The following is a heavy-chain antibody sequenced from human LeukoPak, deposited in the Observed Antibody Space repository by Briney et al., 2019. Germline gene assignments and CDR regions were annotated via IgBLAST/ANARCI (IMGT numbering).Heavy chain of an antibody. CDR1: GFTFSSYA. D-gene: IGHD1-26*01. V-gene: IGHV3-23*01. Sequence: GGSLRLSCAASGFTFSSYAMSWVRQAPGKGLEWASAISGSGGSTYYADSVKGRFTISRDNSKNTLYLQMNSLRAEDTAVYYCAKERLVGATGGHDAFDIWGQGTMVTVSS. CDR2: ISGSGGST. CDR3: AKERLVGATGGHDAFDI. J-gene: IGHJ3*02.